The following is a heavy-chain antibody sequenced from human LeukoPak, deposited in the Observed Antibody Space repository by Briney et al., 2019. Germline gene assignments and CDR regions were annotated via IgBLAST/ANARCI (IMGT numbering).Heavy chain of an antibody. J-gene: IGHJ4*02. Sequence: GGSLRLSCAASGFTFSNYWMQWVRQAPGKGMVWVSRINSDGSITTYADSVKGRFTVSRDNAKNTLFLQMNSLRDEDTAVYYCARGGYCSGGSCYRGFDSWGQGTLVTVSS. CDR3: ARGGYCSGGSCYRGFDS. D-gene: IGHD2-15*01. CDR1: GFTFSNYW. CDR2: INSDGSIT. V-gene: IGHV3-74*03.